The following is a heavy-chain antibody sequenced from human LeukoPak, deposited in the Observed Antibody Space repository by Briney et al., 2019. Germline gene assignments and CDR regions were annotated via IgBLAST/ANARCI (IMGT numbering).Heavy chain of an antibody. J-gene: IGHJ6*02. CDR2: IYHSGSGST. D-gene: IGHD3-3*01. CDR1: GGSISSGGHS. Sequence: SETLSLTCTVSGGSISSGGHSWSWIRQPPGKGLEWIGNIYHSGSGSTYYNPFLKSRVTISIDKSKNQFSLKLNSVTAADTAVYYCARINDFWSGPTLDVWGQGTTVTVSS. CDR3: ARINDFWSGPTLDV. V-gene: IGHV4-30-2*01.